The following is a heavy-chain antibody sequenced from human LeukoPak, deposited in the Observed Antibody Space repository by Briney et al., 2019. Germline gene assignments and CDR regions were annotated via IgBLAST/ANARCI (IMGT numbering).Heavy chain of an antibody. J-gene: IGHJ4*02. CDR3: ARGQSSSWYVY. CDR2: INPSSGGT. V-gene: IGHV1-2*02. Sequence: GASVTVSCKASGYTFTGYYLHWMRQAPGQGLAWMGWINPSSGGTKYAQKFQGRVTVTRDTSISTAYMELTRLRSDDTAVYYCARGQSSSWYVYWGQGTLVTVSS. D-gene: IGHD6-13*01. CDR1: GYTFTGYY.